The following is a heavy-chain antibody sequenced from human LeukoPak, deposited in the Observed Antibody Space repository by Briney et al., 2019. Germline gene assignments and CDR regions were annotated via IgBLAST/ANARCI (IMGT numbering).Heavy chain of an antibody. CDR1: GFTVSRSY. D-gene: IGHD3-10*01. Sequence: GGSLRLSCAASGFTVSRSYMSWVRQAPGKGLEWVSLLNSGGTTSYADSVKGRFTISRDSSKNTLYLQMNSLRDEDTAVYFCARSPPWASVDYWGQGTPVTVSS. V-gene: IGHV3-66*01. J-gene: IGHJ4*02. CDR2: LNSGGTT. CDR3: ARSPPWASVDY.